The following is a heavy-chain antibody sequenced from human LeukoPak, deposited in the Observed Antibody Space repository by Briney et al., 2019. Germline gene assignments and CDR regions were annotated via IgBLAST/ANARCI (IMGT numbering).Heavy chain of an antibody. J-gene: IGHJ4*02. Sequence: PSQTLSLTCAISGDSVSSNSAAWNWIRQSPSRGLEWLGRTYYRSKWYNDYAVPVKSRITINPDTSKNQFSLQLNSVTPEDTAVYYCAREGYYDSSGYLLKYYFDYWGQGTLVTVSS. V-gene: IGHV6-1*01. CDR1: GDSVSSNSAA. D-gene: IGHD3-22*01. CDR2: TYYRSKWYN. CDR3: AREGYYDSSGYLLKYYFDY.